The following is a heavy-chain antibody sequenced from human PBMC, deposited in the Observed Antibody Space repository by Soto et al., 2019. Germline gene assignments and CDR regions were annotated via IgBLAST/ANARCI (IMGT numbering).Heavy chain of an antibody. CDR2: ISSSSSYI. D-gene: IGHD1-26*01. Sequence: EVQLVESGGGLVKPGGSLRLSCAASGFTFSSYSMNWVRQAPGKGLEWVSSISSSSSYIYYTDSVKGRFTISRDNAKNSLXXQXXXXXXXXTXXYYCASVSGSYFGQGTLVTVSS. J-gene: IGHJ4*02. CDR1: GFTFSSYS. V-gene: IGHV3-21*01. CDR3: ASVSGSY.